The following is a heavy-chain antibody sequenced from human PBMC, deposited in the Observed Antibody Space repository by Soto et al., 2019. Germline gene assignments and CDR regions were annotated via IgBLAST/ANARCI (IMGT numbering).Heavy chain of an antibody. CDR3: ALYTYSVFDH. CDR1: GFSLSTSGLG. D-gene: IGHD2-2*02. J-gene: IGHJ4*02. Sequence: ESGPTLVKPTQTLTLTCSFSGFSLSTSGLGVAWIRQPPGKALEWLALIYWDDDQRYSPSLKSRLTVTKDTSKNQVVFKMTNMHPVDTATYYCALYTYSVFDHWGQGTLVTVSS. CDR2: IYWDDDQ. V-gene: IGHV2-5*02.